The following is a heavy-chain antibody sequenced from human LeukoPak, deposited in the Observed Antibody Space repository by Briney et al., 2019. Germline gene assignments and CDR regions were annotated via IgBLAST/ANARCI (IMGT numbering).Heavy chain of an antibody. V-gene: IGHV4-34*01. CDR2: INHSGST. CDR3: AEHVAGGDY. Sequence: SETLSLTCAVYGGSFSGYYWSWIRQPPGKGLEWIGEINHSGSTNYNPSLKSRVTISVDTSKNQFSLKLSSMTAADTAVYYCAEHVAGGDYWGQGTLVTVSS. CDR1: GGSFSGYY. D-gene: IGHD6-19*01. J-gene: IGHJ4*02.